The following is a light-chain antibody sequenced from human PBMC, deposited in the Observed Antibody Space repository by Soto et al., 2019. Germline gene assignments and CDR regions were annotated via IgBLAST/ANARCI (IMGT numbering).Light chain of an antibody. CDR3: QQYNSYLWT. V-gene: IGKV1-5*03. CDR1: PSISSW. CDR2: EAS. J-gene: IGKJ1*01. Sequence: DIQMTQSPSTLSASVGDRVTITCRASPSISSWLAWYQQKPGKAPMLLLYEASSLESGVPSRFSGSGSGTEFTLTISSLQPDDFATYYGQQYNSYLWTFGQGTKVEIK.